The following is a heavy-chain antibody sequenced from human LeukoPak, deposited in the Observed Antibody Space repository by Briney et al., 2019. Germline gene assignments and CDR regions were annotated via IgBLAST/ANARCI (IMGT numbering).Heavy chain of an antibody. D-gene: IGHD3-3*01. J-gene: IGHJ4*02. CDR2: IYYSGTT. CDR1: GGSISSSSYS. V-gene: IGHV4-39*01. Sequence: SETLSLTCTVSGGSISSSSYSWGWIRQPPGKGLEWIGSIYYSGTTYYNPSLKSGVTISVDTSKIQVSLKLSSVAATDTAVYFCATPRFGFWSGYTRPYCDYSGQRTLVTVSS. CDR3: ATPRFGFWSGYTRPYCDY.